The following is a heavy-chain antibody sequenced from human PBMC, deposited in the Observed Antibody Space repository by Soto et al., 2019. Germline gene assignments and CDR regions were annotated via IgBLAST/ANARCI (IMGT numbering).Heavy chain of an antibody. J-gene: IGHJ4*02. V-gene: IGHV2-5*02. D-gene: IGHD6-19*01. CDR3: AHSVVAGLVDYFDY. Sequence: QITLKESGPTLVKPTQTLTLTCTFSGFSLSSTRVAVGWIRQPPGKALEWLAIIYWDDDKRYSTFLKSRLTISKDTSKNQVVLTMTNMDPVDTATYYCAHSVVAGLVDYFDYRGQGTLVTVSS. CDR2: IYWDDDK. CDR1: GFSLSSTRVA.